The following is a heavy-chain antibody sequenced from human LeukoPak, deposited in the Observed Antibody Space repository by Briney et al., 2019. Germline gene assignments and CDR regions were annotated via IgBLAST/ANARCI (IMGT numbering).Heavy chain of an antibody. CDR1: GGSISSSSYY. Sequence: KPSETLSLTCTVSGGSISSSSYYWGWIRQPPGKGLERIGYIYYSGSTNYNPSLKSRVTISVDTSKNQFSLKLSSVTAADTAVYYCAGNYGSGPNWFDPWGQGTLVTVSS. CDR2: IYYSGST. V-gene: IGHV4-61*05. D-gene: IGHD3-10*01. J-gene: IGHJ5*02. CDR3: AGNYGSGPNWFDP.